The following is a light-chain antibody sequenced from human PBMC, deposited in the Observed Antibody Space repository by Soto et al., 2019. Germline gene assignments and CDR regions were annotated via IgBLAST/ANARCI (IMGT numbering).Light chain of an antibody. CDR1: QIVSRN. CDR3: QQYYDWPRT. V-gene: IGKV3-15*01. CDR2: GAS. Sequence: EIVMTQSPATLSMSPLERASLSCSATQIVSRNLAWYQQKPGQATRLLIFGASTRATGIPAKFSGSGSGTGFTLTISSLQSEDFAVYYCQQYYDWPRTFGQGTKVDIK. J-gene: IGKJ1*01.